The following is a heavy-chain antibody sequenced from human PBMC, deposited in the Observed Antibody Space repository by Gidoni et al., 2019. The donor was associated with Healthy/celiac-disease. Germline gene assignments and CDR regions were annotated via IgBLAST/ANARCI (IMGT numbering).Heavy chain of an antibody. Sequence: QVQLQQWGAGLLKPSETLSLTCAVYGGSFSGYYWSWIRQPPGKGLEWIGEINHSGSTNYNPSLKSRVTISVDTSKNQFSLKLSSVTAADTAVYYCARVAGRLGQLVRNYYYYGMDVWGQGTTVTVSS. CDR1: GGSFSGYY. CDR2: INHSGST. D-gene: IGHD6-6*01. V-gene: IGHV4-34*01. CDR3: ARVAGRLGQLVRNYYYYGMDV. J-gene: IGHJ6*02.